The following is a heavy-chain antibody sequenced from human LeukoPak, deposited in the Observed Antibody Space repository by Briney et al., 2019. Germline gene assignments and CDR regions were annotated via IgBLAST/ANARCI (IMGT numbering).Heavy chain of an antibody. CDR2: INHSEST. J-gene: IGHJ2*01. V-gene: IGHV4-34*01. Sequence: SETLSLTCAVYGGSFSGYYWSWIRQPPGKGLEWIGEINHSESTNYNPSLKSRVTISVDTSKNQFSLKLSSVTAADTAVYYCARYQLLDWYFDLWGRGTLVTVSS. CDR1: GGSFSGYY. CDR3: ARYQLLDWYFDL. D-gene: IGHD2-2*01.